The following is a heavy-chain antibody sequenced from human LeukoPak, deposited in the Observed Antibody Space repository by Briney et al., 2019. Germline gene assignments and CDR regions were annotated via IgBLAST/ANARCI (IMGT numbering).Heavy chain of an antibody. J-gene: IGHJ4*02. CDR2: IYYSGST. D-gene: IGHD6-19*01. CDR1: GGSISSYY. V-gene: IGHV4-59*08. Sequence: SETLSLTCTVSGGSISSYYWSWIRQPPGKGLEWIGYIYYSGSTNYNPSLKSRVTISVDTSKNQFSLKLSSVTAADTAVYYCARRTYSSGWTDHDYWGQGTLVTVSS. CDR3: ARRTYSSGWTDHDY.